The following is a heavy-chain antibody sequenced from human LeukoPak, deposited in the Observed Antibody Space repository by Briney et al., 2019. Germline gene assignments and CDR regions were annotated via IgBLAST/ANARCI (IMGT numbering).Heavy chain of an antibody. CDR2: IWNDGNNK. J-gene: IGHJ4*02. Sequence: GGSLRLSCIASGFTFSLYGMHWVRQAPGKGLEWVTFIWNDGNNKYYADFVKGRFTISRDNSKNTLYLQMNSLRPEDTAVYYCATLWVGPEYFDFWGQGTLVTVSS. D-gene: IGHD2/OR15-2a*01. V-gene: IGHV3-30*02. CDR1: GFTFSLYG. CDR3: ATLWVGPEYFDF.